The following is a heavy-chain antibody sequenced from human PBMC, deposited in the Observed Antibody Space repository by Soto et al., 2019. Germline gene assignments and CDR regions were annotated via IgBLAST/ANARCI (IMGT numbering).Heavy chain of an antibody. CDR3: ARDDYYDSSGYTFFDY. CDR2: INAGNGNT. D-gene: IGHD3-22*01. V-gene: IGHV1-3*01. CDR1: GYTFTSYA. J-gene: IGHJ4*02. Sequence: ASVKVSCKASGYTFTSYAMHWVRQAPGQRLEWMGWINAGNGNTKYSQRFQGRVTIPRDTSASTAYMELRSLRSDDTAVYYCARDDYYDSSGYTFFDYWGQGTLVTVSS.